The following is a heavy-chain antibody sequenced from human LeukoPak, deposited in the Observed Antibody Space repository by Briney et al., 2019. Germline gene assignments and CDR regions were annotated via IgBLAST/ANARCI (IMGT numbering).Heavy chain of an antibody. Sequence: GGSLRLSCAASGFTFSSYAMYWVRQAPGKGLEWVAVISYDGSNKYYADSVKGRFTISRDNSKNTLYLQMNSLRAEDTAVYYCARANHMDVWGQGTMVTVSS. J-gene: IGHJ6*02. CDR2: ISYDGSNK. CDR1: GFTFSSYA. CDR3: ARANHMDV. V-gene: IGHV3-30*04.